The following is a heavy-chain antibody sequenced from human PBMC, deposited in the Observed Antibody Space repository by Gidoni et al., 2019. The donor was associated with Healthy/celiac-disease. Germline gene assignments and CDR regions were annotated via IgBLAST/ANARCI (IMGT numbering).Heavy chain of an antibody. D-gene: IGHD6-19*01. CDR2: ISGSGGST. CDR3: AKDQLLGSSGWYGFDY. J-gene: IGHJ4*02. CDR1: GFTFSRYA. V-gene: IGHV3-23*01. Sequence: EVQLLESGGGLVQPGGSLRLSCAASGFTFSRYAMSWVRQAPGKGLEWVSAISGSGGSTYYADSVKGRFTISRDNSKNTLYLQMNSLRAEDTAVYYCAKDQLLGSSGWYGFDYWGQGTLVTVSS.